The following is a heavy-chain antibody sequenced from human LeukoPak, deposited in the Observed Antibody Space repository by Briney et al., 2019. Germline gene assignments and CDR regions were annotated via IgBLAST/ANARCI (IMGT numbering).Heavy chain of an antibody. V-gene: IGHV4-39*07. CDR3: ARDYDGIAAAGIPRYYYYGMDV. CDR1: GGSISSSGYY. D-gene: IGHD6-13*01. CDR2: IYYSGGT. J-gene: IGHJ6*02. Sequence: SETLSLTCTVSGGSISSSGYYWGWIRQSPGKGLEWIGSIYYSGGTYSNPSLKSRVTMSVDTSKNQFSLKLSSVTAADTAVYYCARDYDGIAAAGIPRYYYYGMDVWGQGTTVTVSS.